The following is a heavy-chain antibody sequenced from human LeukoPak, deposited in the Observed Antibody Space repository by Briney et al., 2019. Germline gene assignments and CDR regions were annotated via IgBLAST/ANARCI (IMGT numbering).Heavy chain of an antibody. CDR2: IYTGDTT. J-gene: IGHJ4*02. D-gene: IGHD4-17*01. CDR1: GFTFSSNY. Sequence: PGGSLRLSCAASGFTFSSNYMSWDRQAPGKGLEWVSVIYTGDTTYYADSVKGRFTISRDNSKNTLYLQMNSLRAEDTAVYYCASPAGDYHNPFDYWGQGTLVTVSS. CDR3: ASPAGDYHNPFDY. V-gene: IGHV3-53*01.